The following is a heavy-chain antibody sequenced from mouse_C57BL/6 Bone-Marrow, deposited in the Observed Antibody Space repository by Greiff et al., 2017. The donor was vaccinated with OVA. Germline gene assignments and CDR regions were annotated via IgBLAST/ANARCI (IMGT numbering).Heavy chain of an antibody. CDR2: IWTGGGT. J-gene: IGHJ2*01. Sequence: VKLVESGPGLVAPSQSLSITCTVSGFSLTSYAISWVRQPPGKGLEWLGVIWTGGGTNYNSALKSRLSISKDNSKSQVFLKMNSLQTDDTARYYCARNSYYYGSSSHYFDYWGQGTTLTVSS. CDR1: GFSLTSYA. D-gene: IGHD1-1*01. V-gene: IGHV2-9-1*01. CDR3: ARNSYYYGSSSHYFDY.